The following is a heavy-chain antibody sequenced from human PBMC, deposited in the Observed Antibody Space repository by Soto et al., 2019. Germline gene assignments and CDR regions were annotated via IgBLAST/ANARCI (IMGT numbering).Heavy chain of an antibody. V-gene: IGHV3-33*01. J-gene: IGHJ4*02. Sequence: QVQSVESGGGVVQPGTSLRLSCAASGFTFSGAGMHWVRQAPGKGLEYVAIIWFDGSHQYYADSVKGRFTISRDNSRNILYLQMNSLRAEDTAVYYCVRLNDWTLDSWGQGTLVSVSS. CDR1: GFTFSGAG. CDR2: IWFDGSHQ. CDR3: VRLNDWTLDS. D-gene: IGHD3-9*01.